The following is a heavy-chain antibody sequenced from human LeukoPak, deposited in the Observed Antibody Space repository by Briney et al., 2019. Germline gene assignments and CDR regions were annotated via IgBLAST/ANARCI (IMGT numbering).Heavy chain of an antibody. V-gene: IGHV4-4*07. J-gene: IGHJ4*02. CDR2: IYTSGST. CDR3: ARMSSHCSGGSCYAVFDY. Sequence: SETLSLTCTVSGGSISSYYWSWMRQPAGKGLEWIGRIYTSGSTNYNPSLKSRVTMSVDTSKNQFSLKLSSVTAADTAVYYCARMSSHCSGGSCYAVFDYWGQGTLVTVSS. D-gene: IGHD2-15*01. CDR1: GGSISSYY.